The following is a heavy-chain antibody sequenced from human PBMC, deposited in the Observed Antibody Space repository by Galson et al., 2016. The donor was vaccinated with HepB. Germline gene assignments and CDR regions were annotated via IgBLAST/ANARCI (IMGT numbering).Heavy chain of an antibody. CDR1: GGCISSGGYS. V-gene: IGHV4-30-2*01. J-gene: IGHJ4*02. D-gene: IGHD2-21*02. Sequence: TLSLTCAVSGGCISSGGYSWSWIRQPPGKGLEWIGYIFHSGNTYYNPSLKSPITISVDRSKSQFSLKINSGTAADTAVYYCARGAYCGGDCFFDYWGQGTLVTVSS. CDR2: IFHSGNT. CDR3: ARGAYCGGDCFFDY.